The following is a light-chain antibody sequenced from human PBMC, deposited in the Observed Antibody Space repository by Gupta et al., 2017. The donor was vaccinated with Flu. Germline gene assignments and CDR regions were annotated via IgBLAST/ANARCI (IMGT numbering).Light chain of an antibody. CDR3: QSADNSGTYVV. CDR2: KDT. J-gene: IGLJ3*02. Sequence: GDTLSTQYTYWSQQKPGQAPVLVIFKDTERPSGIPERFSGSNSGTTVTLTISGVQAEDEAAYYCQSADNSGTYVVFGGGTRLTV. CDR1: TLSTQY. V-gene: IGLV3-25*03.